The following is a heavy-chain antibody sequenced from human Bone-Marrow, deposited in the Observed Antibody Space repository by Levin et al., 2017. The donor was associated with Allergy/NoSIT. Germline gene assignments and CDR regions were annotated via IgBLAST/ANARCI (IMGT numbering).Heavy chain of an antibody. J-gene: IGHJ4*02. CDR2: ISYDGNHK. CDR1: GFIFSNYA. D-gene: IGHD2-15*01. Sequence: GESLKISCAASGFIFSNYAIHWVRQAPGKGLEWVALISYDGNHKYFADSVKGRFTISKDNSKNTVYLHMNRLRPEDTAVYYCAREGYYGDTVVVLASDEVIMYCDFWGQGAPVTVSS. CDR3: AREGYYGDTVVVLASDEVIMYCDF. V-gene: IGHV3-30*04.